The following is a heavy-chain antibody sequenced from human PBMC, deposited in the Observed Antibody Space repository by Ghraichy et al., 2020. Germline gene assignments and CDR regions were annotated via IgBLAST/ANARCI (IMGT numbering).Heavy chain of an antibody. CDR3: ARISSSSPPYYFDC. D-gene: IGHD6-6*01. Sequence: GGSLRLSCAASGFTFSSYWMSWVRRAPGKVLEWVANIKQDGSEKYYVDSLKGRFTISRDNAKNSLYLQMNSLRAEDTAVYYCARISSSSPPYYFDCWGQGNLVTVSS. CDR2: IKQDGSEK. V-gene: IGHV3-7*01. CDR1: GFTFSSYW. J-gene: IGHJ4*02.